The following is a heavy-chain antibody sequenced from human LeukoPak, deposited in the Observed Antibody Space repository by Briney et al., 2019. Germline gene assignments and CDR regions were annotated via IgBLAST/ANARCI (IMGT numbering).Heavy chain of an antibody. V-gene: IGHV4-4*07. CDR2: IYTSGST. CDR3: ARWGVSSGSYHMDYYYYMDV. J-gene: IGHJ6*03. CDR1: GGSISSYY. D-gene: IGHD1-26*01. Sequence: SETLSLTCTVSGGSISSYYWSWIRQPAGKGLEWIGRIYTSGSTNYNPSLESRVTMSVDTSKNQFSLKLSSVTAADTAVYYCARWGVSSGSYHMDYYYYMDVWGKGTTVTVSS.